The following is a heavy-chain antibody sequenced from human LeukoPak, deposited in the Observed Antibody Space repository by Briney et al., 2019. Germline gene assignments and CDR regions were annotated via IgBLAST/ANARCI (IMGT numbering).Heavy chain of an antibody. D-gene: IGHD2-15*01. CDR3: ARSVGYYYTMDE. CDR1: GFTFRDYY. Sequence: GGSLRLSCVACGFTFRDYYMSWVRQAPGRGLEWVSYISGSGSDLYYADSVKGRFTISRDNAKNSLFLQMNSLRAEDTAVYYCARSVGYYYTMDEWGQGTTVTVSS. J-gene: IGHJ6*02. CDR2: ISGSGSDL. V-gene: IGHV3-11*01.